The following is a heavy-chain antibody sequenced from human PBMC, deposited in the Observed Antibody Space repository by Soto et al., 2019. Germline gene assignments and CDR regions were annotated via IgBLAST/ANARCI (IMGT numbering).Heavy chain of an antibody. CDR3: ARATGTLRSRNCDY. D-gene: IGHD1-1*01. CDR2: IYHTGST. V-gene: IGHV4-31*03. Sequence: SVTLSLNCSVSVLSIRTVGHYWTWMRQPPGKGLEWIGSIYHTGSTYYSKSLRSRLTMSVDTSKSQFSLRLSSVTAADTAVYYCARATGTLRSRNCDYWGQGSLVNVSS. CDR1: VLSIRTVGHY. J-gene: IGHJ4*02.